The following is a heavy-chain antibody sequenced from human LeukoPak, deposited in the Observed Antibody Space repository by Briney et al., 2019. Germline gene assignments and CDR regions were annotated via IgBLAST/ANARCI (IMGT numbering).Heavy chain of an antibody. J-gene: IGHJ4*02. CDR1: GFTFSSYS. D-gene: IGHD3-22*01. Sequence: GRSLRLSCAASGFTFSSYSMNWVRQAPGRGLEWISYISRGSSDIYYADSVKGRFTISRDNAKNSLYLQMNTLRAEDTAVYYCARDLWGAAYYYDSSGYYSVSWGQGTLVTVSS. CDR3: ARDLWGAAYYYDSSGYYSVS. V-gene: IGHV3-48*01. CDR2: ISRGSSDI.